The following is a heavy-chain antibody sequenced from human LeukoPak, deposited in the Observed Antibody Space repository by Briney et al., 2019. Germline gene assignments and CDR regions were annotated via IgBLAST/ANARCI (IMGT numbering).Heavy chain of an antibody. Sequence: SGGSLRLSCAASGFTFSSYNMNWVRQAPGKGLECVSSISSRSSYIYYADSMKGRFTISRDNAKNPLYLQMNSLRAEDTAVYYCAREGQYQLLFDYWGQGTLVTVSS. V-gene: IGHV3-21*01. J-gene: IGHJ4*02. CDR2: ISSRSSYI. CDR1: GFTFSSYN. D-gene: IGHD2-2*01. CDR3: AREGQYQLLFDY.